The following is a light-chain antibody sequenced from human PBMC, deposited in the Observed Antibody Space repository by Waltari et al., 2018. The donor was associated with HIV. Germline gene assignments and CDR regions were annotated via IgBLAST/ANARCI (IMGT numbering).Light chain of an antibody. CDR2: TAS. CDR3: QESYSIPWT. CDR1: RDIGTY. Sequence: DIQMTQSPSSLSASVGDRVTITCRASRDIGTYLNWYQQKPGKAPKSLIYTASSLQSGVPSRFSGSASGTVFTLTISSLQPEDFATYYCQESYSIPWTFGQGTKVEIK. V-gene: IGKV1-39*01. J-gene: IGKJ1*01.